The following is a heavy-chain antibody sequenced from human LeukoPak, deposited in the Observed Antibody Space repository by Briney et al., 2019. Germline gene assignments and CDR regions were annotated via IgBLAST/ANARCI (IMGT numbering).Heavy chain of an antibody. J-gene: IGHJ4*02. CDR1: GGSISSSSYY. CDR3: ARDCPSSSSSLVFDY. Sequence: SETLSLTCTVSGGSISSSSYYWGWIRQPPGKGLEWIGSIYYSGSTYYNPSLKSRVTISVDTSKNQFSLKLSSVTAADTAVYYCARDCPSSSSSLVFDYWGQGTLVTVSS. V-gene: IGHV4-39*07. CDR2: IYYSGST. D-gene: IGHD6-6*01.